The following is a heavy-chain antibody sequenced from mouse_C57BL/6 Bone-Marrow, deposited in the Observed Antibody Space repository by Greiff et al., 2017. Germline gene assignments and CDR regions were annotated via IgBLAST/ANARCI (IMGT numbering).Heavy chain of an antibody. CDR3: ATMVTTGRYYYAMDY. Sequence: VQLQESGPGLVAPSQSLSITCTVSGFSLTSYAISWVRQPPGKGLEWLGVIWTGGGTNYNSALKSRLSISKDNSKSQVFLKMNSLQTDDTARYXCATMVTTGRYYYAMDYWGQGTSVTVSA. D-gene: IGHD2-2*01. CDR2: IWTGGGT. CDR1: GFSLTSYA. V-gene: IGHV2-9-1*01. J-gene: IGHJ4*01.